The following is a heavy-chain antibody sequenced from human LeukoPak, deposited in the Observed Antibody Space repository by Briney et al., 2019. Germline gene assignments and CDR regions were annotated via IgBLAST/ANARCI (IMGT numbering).Heavy chain of an antibody. Sequence: GEALKISFEGSGYSFTSYWIGWVRQMPGKGLEWMGIIYPGDSDTRYSPSFQGQVTISADKSISTAYLQWSSLKASDTAMYYCAKAIAARPDYFQHWGQGTLVTVSS. CDR3: AKAIAARPDYFQH. J-gene: IGHJ1*01. CDR2: IYPGDSDT. CDR1: GYSFTSYW. V-gene: IGHV5-51*01. D-gene: IGHD6-6*01.